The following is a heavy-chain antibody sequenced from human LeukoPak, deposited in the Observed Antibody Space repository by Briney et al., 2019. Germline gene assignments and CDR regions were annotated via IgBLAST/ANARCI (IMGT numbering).Heavy chain of an antibody. J-gene: IGHJ4*02. CDR3: ARWPYGDYDY. D-gene: IGHD4/OR15-4a*01. CDR2: IYHSGST. V-gene: IGHV4-30-2*01. CDR1: GGSISSGGYY. Sequence: SETLSLTCTVSGGSISSGGYYWSWIRQPPGKGLEWIGYIYHSGSTYYNPSLKSRVTISVDRSKNQFSLKLSSVTAADTAVYYCARWPYGDYDYWGQGTLVTVSS.